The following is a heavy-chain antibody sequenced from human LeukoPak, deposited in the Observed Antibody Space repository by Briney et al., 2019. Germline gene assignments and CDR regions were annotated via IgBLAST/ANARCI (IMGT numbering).Heavy chain of an antibody. CDR1: GYSFITYA. V-gene: IGHV1-18*01. J-gene: IGHJ4*01. D-gene: IGHD2-2*01. CDR2: VSAYNGDT. Sequence: RASVKVSCKASGYSFITYAIAWVRQAPGQGLEWMGWVSAYNGDTNYAQKVQGRVTMTTDTSTSTAYLELRSLRSDDTAVYYCAKTLPGRPFFDYWGQGTLVTVSS. CDR3: AKTLPGRPFFDY.